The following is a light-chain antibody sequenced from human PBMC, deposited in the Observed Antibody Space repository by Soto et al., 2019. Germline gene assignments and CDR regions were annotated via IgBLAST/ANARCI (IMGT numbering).Light chain of an antibody. CDR3: SSFTSSNTVA. Sequence: QSVLTQPASVSGSPGQSITISYTGTSSDVGGYNYVSWYQQHPGKAPKLMIYEVTNRPAGVSHRFSGSKSGNMASLTISGLQAEDEADYYCSSFTSSNTVAFGGGTKLTVL. CDR2: EVT. J-gene: IGLJ2*01. CDR1: SSDVGGYNY. V-gene: IGLV2-14*01.